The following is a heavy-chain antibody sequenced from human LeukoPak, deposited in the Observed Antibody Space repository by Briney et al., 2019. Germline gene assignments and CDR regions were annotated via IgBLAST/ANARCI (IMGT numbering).Heavy chain of an antibody. J-gene: IGHJ6*03. Sequence: ASVKVSCKASGYTFTGYYMHWVRRAPGQGLEWMGWINPNSGGTNYAQKFQGRVTMTRDTSISTAYMELSRLRSDDTAVYYCARDDYGDYAYYYMDVWGKGTTVTVSS. CDR2: INPNSGGT. CDR1: GYTFTGYY. CDR3: ARDDYGDYAYYYMDV. V-gene: IGHV1-2*02. D-gene: IGHD4-17*01.